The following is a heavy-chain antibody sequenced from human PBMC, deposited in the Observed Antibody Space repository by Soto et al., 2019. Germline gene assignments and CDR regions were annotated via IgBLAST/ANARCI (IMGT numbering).Heavy chain of an antibody. V-gene: IGHV1-69*01. CDR1: GGTFSSFG. J-gene: IGHJ1*01. Sequence: QVQLVQSGAELKKPGSSVKVSCKASGGTFSSFGISWVRQAPGQGHEWMGGINPVFGRPNYAQRFRGRLTISADESTNTGYMELIDLRSEHTAVYYCAREGSGYNFWGQGTQVTVSS. CDR3: AREGSGYNF. CDR2: INPVFGRP. D-gene: IGHD5-12*01.